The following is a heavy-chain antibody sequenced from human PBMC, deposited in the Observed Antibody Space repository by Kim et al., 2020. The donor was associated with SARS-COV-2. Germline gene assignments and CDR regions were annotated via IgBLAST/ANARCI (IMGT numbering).Heavy chain of an antibody. J-gene: IGHJ3*02. CDR3: AKGVWGAARGQGWAFDI. Sequence: VKGRFTISRDNSKNTLYLQMNSLRAEDTAVYYCAKGVWGAARGQGWAFDIWGQGTMVTVSS. D-gene: IGHD7-27*01. V-gene: IGHV3-23*01.